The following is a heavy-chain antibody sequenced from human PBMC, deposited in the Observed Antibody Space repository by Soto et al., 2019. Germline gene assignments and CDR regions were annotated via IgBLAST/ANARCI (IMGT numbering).Heavy chain of an antibody. Sequence: SETLSLTCTVSGASISSSGHFWGWIRQPPGKGLEWIGTIYYTGSSYYNPSLKSRVTISVDTSKNRFSLNLSSVTAADMAVYYCARRGYGSRWPNVYMDVWGKGTTVTVSS. J-gene: IGHJ6*03. CDR3: ARRGYGSRWPNVYMDV. D-gene: IGHD6-13*01. CDR1: GASISSSGHF. V-gene: IGHV4-39*01. CDR2: IYYTGSS.